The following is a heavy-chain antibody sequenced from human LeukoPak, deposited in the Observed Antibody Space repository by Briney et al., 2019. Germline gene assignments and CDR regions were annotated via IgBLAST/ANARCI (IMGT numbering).Heavy chain of an antibody. V-gene: IGHV3-74*01. D-gene: IGHD2-2*01. Sequence: GGSLRPSCAASGFTFSSYWMHWVRQAPGKGLVWVSRINSDGSSTSYADPVKGRFTISRDNAKNTLYLQMNSLRAEDTAVYYCARELPAAILRLDPGLDYWGQGTLVTVSS. CDR1: GFTFSSYW. CDR2: INSDGSST. J-gene: IGHJ4*02. CDR3: ARELPAAILRLDPGLDY.